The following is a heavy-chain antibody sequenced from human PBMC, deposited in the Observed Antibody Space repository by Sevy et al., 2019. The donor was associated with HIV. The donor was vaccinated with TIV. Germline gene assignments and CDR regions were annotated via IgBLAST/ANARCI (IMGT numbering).Heavy chain of an antibody. CDR1: GFSFSTYA. V-gene: IGHV3-30*04. CDR2: ISYDESHK. Sequence: GGSLRLSCAASGFSFSTYAMHWVRQAPGTGLEWVAVISYDESHKYYTDSVKGRFTISRDNSKNTLFLQMNSLRPEDTALYYCAKAVANPLFDRFDLWGQGTVVTVSS. J-gene: IGHJ3*01. D-gene: IGHD3-3*01. CDR3: AKAVANPLFDRFDL.